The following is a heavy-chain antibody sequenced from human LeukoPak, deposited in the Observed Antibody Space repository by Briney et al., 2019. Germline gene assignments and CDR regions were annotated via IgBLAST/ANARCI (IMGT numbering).Heavy chain of an antibody. V-gene: IGHV3-66*01. CDR1: GFTVSSNY. J-gene: IGHJ3*02. CDR2: IYSGGST. D-gene: IGHD6-25*01. CDR3: ARGVRRRPDAFDI. Sequence: GGSLRLSCAASGFTVSSNYMSWVSQAPGKGLEWVSVIYSGGSTYYADSVKGRFTISRDNSKNTLYLQMNSLRAEDTAVYYCARGVRRRPDAFDIWGQGTMVTVSS.